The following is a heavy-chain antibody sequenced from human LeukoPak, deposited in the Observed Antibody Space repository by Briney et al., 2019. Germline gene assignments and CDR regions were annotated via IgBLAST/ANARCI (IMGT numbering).Heavy chain of an antibody. J-gene: IGHJ3*02. CDR2: INHSGSI. CDR1: GGSFSGYY. D-gene: IGHD2-15*01. Sequence: PSETLSLTCAVYGGSFSGYYWSWIRQPPGKGLEWIGEINHSGSINYNPSLKSRVTISVDTSKNQFSLKLSSVTAADTAVYYCARRRIVVVVAATPRWGNAFDIWGQGTMVTVSS. V-gene: IGHV4-34*01. CDR3: ARRRIVVVVAATPRWGNAFDI.